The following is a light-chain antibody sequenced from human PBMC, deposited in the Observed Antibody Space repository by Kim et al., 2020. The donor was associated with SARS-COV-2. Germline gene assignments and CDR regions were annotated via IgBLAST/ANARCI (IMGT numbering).Light chain of an antibody. J-gene: IGLJ2*01. V-gene: IGLV3-19*01. CDR3: GSRDSDNHLGL. CDR1: SVRFYD. Sequence: AWGQTVRISCQGDSVRFYDASGYQQKPGQAPLLIVYDKNNRPSGIPDRFSGSTSGSTASLTITWAQAEDEADYYCGSRDSDNHLGLFGGGTKLTVL. CDR2: DKN.